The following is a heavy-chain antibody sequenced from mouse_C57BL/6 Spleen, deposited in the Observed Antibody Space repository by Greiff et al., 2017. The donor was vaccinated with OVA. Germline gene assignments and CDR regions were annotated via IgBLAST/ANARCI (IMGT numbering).Heavy chain of an antibody. Sequence: DVKLVESGGDLVKPGGSLKLSCAASGFTFSSYGMSWVRQTPDKRLEWVATISSGGSYTYYPDSVKGRFTISRDNAKNTLYLQMSSLKSEDTAMYYCARQGYGYDVGAMDYWGQGTSVTVSS. V-gene: IGHV5-6*02. D-gene: IGHD2-2*01. CDR2: ISSGGSYT. CDR1: GFTFSSYG. J-gene: IGHJ4*01. CDR3: ARQGYGYDVGAMDY.